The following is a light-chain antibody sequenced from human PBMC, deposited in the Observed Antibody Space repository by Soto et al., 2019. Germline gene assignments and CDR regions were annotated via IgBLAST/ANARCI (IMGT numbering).Light chain of an antibody. CDR1: QGVTPAY. J-gene: IGKJ1*01. CDR2: AAS. V-gene: IGKV3-20*01. CDR3: LQDYNYPWT. Sequence: EIALTQSPGTLSLSPGERATLSCRASQGVTPAYLAWYQQKPGQAPRLLIYAASDRPTGIPDRFSGSGSGTDFTLTISSLQPEDFATYYCLQDYNYPWTFGQGTKVDIK.